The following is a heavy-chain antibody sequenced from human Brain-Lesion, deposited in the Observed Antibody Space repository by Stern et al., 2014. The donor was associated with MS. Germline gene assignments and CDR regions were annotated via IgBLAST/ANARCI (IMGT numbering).Heavy chain of an antibody. J-gene: IGHJ2*01. CDR1: GDSTSSSY. V-gene: IGHV4-59*12. CDR2: ISKTGAT. D-gene: IGHD5-24*01. Sequence: QLQLQESGPGLVKPSETLSLTCTVSGDSTSSSYWSWLRQPPGKALEWLGYISKTGATNYNPSLKSRVTISVDTSKNQFSLQLTSATAADTAIYFCARDRDGNNYWYFGLWGPGILVTVSS. CDR3: ARDRDGNNYWYFGL.